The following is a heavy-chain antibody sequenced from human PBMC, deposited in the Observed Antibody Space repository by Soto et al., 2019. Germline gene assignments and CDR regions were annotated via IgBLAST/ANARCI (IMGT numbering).Heavy chain of an antibody. V-gene: IGHV1-18*04. CDR3: ARDSTARLAWFDP. CDR1: GYPFTTYD. CDR2: VSGYNGNA. D-gene: IGHD6-6*01. J-gene: IGHJ5*02. Sequence: QIQLVQSGPELMKPGASMRVSCKASGYPFTTYDITWVRQAPGQGLEWMGWVSGYNGNAKYAQRLQGRVTMTRETSTSTAYMELRSLTSDDTAIYYCARDSTARLAWFDPWGQGSLVIVSS.